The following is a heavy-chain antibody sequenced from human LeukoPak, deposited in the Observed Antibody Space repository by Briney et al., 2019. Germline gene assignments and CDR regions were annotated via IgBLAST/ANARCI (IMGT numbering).Heavy chain of an antibody. Sequence: ASVKVSCKASGYTFTGYYMHWVRQAPGQGLEWMGWINPNSGGTNYAQKFQGRVTVTRDTSISTAYMELSRLRSDDTAVYYCATLTGTTWGFGYWGQGTLVTVSS. V-gene: IGHV1-2*02. CDR3: ATLTGTTWGFGY. CDR1: GYTFTGYY. J-gene: IGHJ4*02. CDR2: INPNSGGT. D-gene: IGHD1-7*01.